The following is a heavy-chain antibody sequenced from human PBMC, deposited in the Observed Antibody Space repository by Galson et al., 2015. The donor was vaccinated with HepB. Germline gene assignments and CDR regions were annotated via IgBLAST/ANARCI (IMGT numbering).Heavy chain of an antibody. CDR1: GFTVSSNY. CDR2: IYSGGST. D-gene: IGHD3-10*01. Sequence: SLRLSCAASGFTVSSNYMSWVRQAPGKGLEWVSVIYSGGSTYYADSVKGRFTISRDNSKNTLYLQMNSLRAEDTAVYYCARDLYYYGSGSYLNYGMDVWGQGTTVTVSS. CDR3: ARDLYYYGSGSYLNYGMDV. J-gene: IGHJ6*02. V-gene: IGHV3-66*01.